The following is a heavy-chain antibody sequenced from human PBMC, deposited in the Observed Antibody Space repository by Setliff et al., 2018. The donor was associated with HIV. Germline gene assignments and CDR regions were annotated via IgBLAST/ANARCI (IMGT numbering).Heavy chain of an antibody. V-gene: IGHV1-58*01. J-gene: IGHJ4*02. Sequence: AASVKVSCKASGFTFTNSAVQWVRQARGQRLEWIGWIVVGSGNTNYAQKFQERVTITRDTSISTAYMEVSSLRSDDTAVYYCAREGSPIYYFDYWSQGTLVTVS. CDR1: GFTFTNSA. CDR2: IVVGSGNT. D-gene: IGHD3-10*01. CDR3: AREGSPIYYFDY.